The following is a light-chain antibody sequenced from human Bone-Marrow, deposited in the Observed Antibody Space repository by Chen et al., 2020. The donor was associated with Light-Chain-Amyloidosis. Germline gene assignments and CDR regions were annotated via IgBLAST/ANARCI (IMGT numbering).Light chain of an antibody. V-gene: IGKV3-20*01. CDR1: QTISSNY. CDR3: QQYGTSPLT. Sequence: EIVLTRSPGTLSLSPGEGANLSCRASQTISSNYLTWYQQKFGQAPRLLIYGSSSRATGIPDRFTGSGSGTDLTLTINRLEPEDFAMYYCQQYGTSPLTFGGGIKVEIK. CDR2: GSS. J-gene: IGKJ4*01.